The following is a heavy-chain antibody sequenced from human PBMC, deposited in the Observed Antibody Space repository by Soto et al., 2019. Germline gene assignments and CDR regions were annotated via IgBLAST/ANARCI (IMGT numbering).Heavy chain of an antibody. CDR3: AKGDYYDSSGYAY. V-gene: IGHV3-23*01. Sequence: EVHLLESGGGLVQPGGSLRLSCAASGFIFARYAMSWVRQAPGKGLEWVSSISGSGDTTYYVDSVKGRLTISRDNSKNTLYLQINSLRAEDMAVYYCAKGDYYDSSGYAYWGQGTLVTVSS. D-gene: IGHD3-22*01. CDR2: ISGSGDTT. CDR1: GFIFARYA. J-gene: IGHJ4*02.